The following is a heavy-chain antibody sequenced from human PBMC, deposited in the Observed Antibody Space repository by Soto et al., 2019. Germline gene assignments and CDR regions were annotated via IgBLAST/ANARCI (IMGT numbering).Heavy chain of an antibody. Sequence: QVQLVQSGAEVKKPGASVKVSCKASGYTFTDYYIHWVRQAPGQGLGWMGWINPNSGGTNYAQKFQGRVTMTRDTSITTAYMDLSRLRSDDTALYYCARDRAATGWGQGTLVTVSS. CDR3: ARDRAATG. J-gene: IGHJ4*02. CDR2: INPNSGGT. CDR1: GYTFTDYY. D-gene: IGHD2-15*01. V-gene: IGHV1-2*02.